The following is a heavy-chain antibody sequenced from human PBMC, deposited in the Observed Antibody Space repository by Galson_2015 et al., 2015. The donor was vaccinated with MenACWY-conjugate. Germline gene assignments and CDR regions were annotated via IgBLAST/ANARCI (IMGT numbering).Heavy chain of an antibody. J-gene: IGHJ3*02. CDR1: GYTLTELS. CDR2: FDPEVGET. Sequence: SVKVSCKVSGYTLTELSTHWVRQAPGKGLEWMGGFDPEVGETFYAQKFQGRVTMTKDTSTDTAYMEVSSLRSEDTAVYYCATEYNCNERAFDIWGQGTMVTVSS. CDR3: ATEYNCNERAFDI. V-gene: IGHV1-24*01. D-gene: IGHD1-20*01.